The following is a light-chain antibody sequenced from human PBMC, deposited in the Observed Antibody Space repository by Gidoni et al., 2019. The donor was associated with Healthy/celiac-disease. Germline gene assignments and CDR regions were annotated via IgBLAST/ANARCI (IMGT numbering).Light chain of an antibody. CDR3: QQYSNWSPT. J-gene: IGKJ1*01. V-gene: IGKV3-15*01. CDR1: QSVSNY. Sequence: RLITHSPATLSVSLGERATLSCRASQSVSNYLAWYQQKPGQAPRLLIYGASTRPPGIPARFSGSGSGTEFTLTISSLQSEDFAVYYCQQYSNWSPTFGQGTKVEVK. CDR2: GAS.